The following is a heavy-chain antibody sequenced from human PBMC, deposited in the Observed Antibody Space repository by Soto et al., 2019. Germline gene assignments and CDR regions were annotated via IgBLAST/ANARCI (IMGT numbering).Heavy chain of an antibody. CDR1: GVSFNSYY. Sequence: QVQLQESGPGLVKPLETLSLTCNVSGVSFNSYYWSWIRQPPGKGLEWLGYINYFGTTEYNPSLKSRVTISSDTSKNHFSLRVTSVTASDTAMYYCARHSSAWYRPFDFWGQGSLVTVSS. CDR2: INYFGTT. CDR3: ARHSSAWYRPFDF. V-gene: IGHV4-59*01. D-gene: IGHD6-19*01. J-gene: IGHJ4*02.